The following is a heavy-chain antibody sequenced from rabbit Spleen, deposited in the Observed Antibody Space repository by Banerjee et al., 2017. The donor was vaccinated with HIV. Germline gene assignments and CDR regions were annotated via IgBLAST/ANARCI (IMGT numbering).Heavy chain of an antibody. D-gene: IGHD8-1*01. J-gene: IGHJ4*01. Sequence: QEQLEESGGRLVQPEGSLTLTCEASGFDFSSNAMCWVRQAPGKGPEWIACIANGDGSTYYANWVNGRFTISRSTSLNTVTLQMTSLTAADTATYFCARESSYAGYAGSNYLDLWGPGPWSPS. CDR1: GFDFSSNA. CDR2: IANGDGST. CDR3: ARESSYAGYAGSNYLDL. V-gene: IGHV1S47*01.